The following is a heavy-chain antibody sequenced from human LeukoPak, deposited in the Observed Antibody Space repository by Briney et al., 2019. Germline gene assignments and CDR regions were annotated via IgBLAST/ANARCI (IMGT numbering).Heavy chain of an antibody. D-gene: IGHD4-17*01. CDR1: GHTFTGYY. J-gene: IGHJ4*02. CDR3: ARDFGRAYGDKFDY. V-gene: IGHV1-2*02. Sequence: ASVKVSCKASGHTFTGYYMHWVRQAPGQGLEWMGWINPNSGVTDYAQKFQGRVTMTRDTSVSTAYMEVSSLRSDDTAVYYCARDFGRAYGDKFDYWGQGTLVTVSS. CDR2: INPNSGVT.